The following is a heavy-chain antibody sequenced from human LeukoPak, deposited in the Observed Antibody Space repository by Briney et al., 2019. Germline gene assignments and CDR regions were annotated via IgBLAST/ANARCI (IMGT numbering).Heavy chain of an antibody. Sequence: SETLSLTCAVYGGSFSGYYWSWIRQPPGKGLEWIGEINHSGSTNYNPSLKSRVTISVDTSKNQFSLKLSSVTAADTAVYYCARGGYDFWSGYYTYWFDPSGQGTLVTVSS. J-gene: IGHJ5*02. V-gene: IGHV4-34*01. CDR2: INHSGST. D-gene: IGHD3-3*01. CDR1: GGSFSGYY. CDR3: ARGGYDFWSGYYTYWFDP.